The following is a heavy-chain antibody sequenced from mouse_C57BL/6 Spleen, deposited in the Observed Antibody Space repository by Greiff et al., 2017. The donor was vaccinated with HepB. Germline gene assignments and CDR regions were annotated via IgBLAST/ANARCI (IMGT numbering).Heavy chain of an antibody. CDR2: IWSGGST. D-gene: IGHD1-1*01. CDR1: GFSLTSYG. Sequence: VKLQQSGPGLVQPSQSLSITCTVSGFSLTSYGVHWVRQSPGKGLEWLGVIWSGGSTDYNAAFISRLSNSKDNSKSQVFFKMNSLQADDTAIYYCARLYGSSPHWYFDVWGTGTTVTVSS. CDR3: ARLYGSSPHWYFDV. V-gene: IGHV2-2*01. J-gene: IGHJ1*03.